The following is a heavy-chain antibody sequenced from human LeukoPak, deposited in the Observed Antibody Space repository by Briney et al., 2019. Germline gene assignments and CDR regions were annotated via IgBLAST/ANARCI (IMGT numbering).Heavy chain of an antibody. V-gene: IGHV3-23*01. CDR3: AKDPRVGATLGWYFDL. Sequence: GGSLRLSWAASGFTFSSYAMGWVRQAPGKGREWVSSISGSGGGTFYADSVKGRFTISRDNSKNTLYLQMNSLRAEDTAVYYCAKDPRVGATLGWYFDLWGRGTLVTVSS. CDR1: GFTFSSYA. D-gene: IGHD1-26*01. CDR2: ISGSGGGT. J-gene: IGHJ2*01.